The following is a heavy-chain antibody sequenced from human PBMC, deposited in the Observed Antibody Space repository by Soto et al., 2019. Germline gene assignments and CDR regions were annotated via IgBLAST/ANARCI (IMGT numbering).Heavy chain of an antibody. CDR2: IYYSGST. D-gene: IGHD6-19*01. CDR1: GGSISSYY. J-gene: IGHJ4*02. V-gene: IGHV4-59*01. CDR3: ARESIAVAGIFDY. Sequence: SETLSLTCTVSGGSISSYYWSWIRQPPGKGLEWIGYIYYSGSTNYNPFLKSRVTISVDTSKNQFSLKPSSVTAADTAVYYCARESIAVAGIFDYWGQGTLVTVSS.